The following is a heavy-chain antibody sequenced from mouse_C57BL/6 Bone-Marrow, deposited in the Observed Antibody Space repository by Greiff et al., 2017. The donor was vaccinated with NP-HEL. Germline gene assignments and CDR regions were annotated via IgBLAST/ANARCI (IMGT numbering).Heavy chain of an antibody. CDR2: INPNYGTT. Sequence: VQLKESGPELVKPGASVKISCKASGYSFTDYNMNWVKQSNGKSLEWIGVINPNYGTTSYNQKFKGKATLTVDQSSSTAYMQLNSLTSEDSAVYYCVPHSYPDYFDYWGQGTTLTVSS. CDR3: VPHSYPDYFDY. J-gene: IGHJ2*01. V-gene: IGHV1-39*01. CDR1: GYSFTDYN.